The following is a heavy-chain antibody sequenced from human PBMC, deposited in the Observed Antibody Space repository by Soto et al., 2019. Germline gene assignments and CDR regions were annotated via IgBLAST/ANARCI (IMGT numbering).Heavy chain of an antibody. CDR3: ASSYGSGYRAFDY. D-gene: IGHD3-10*01. CDR2: INPILSMS. Sequence: QVQLVQSGAEVKRPGSSVKVSCKASGDTFTFYSINWVRQAPGLGLEWMGRINPILSMSNYAKRFQGRVTMTADKSTSTAYMELSILRSEDRTIYYCASSYGSGYRAFDYWGQGALVTVSS. V-gene: IGHV1-69*02. CDR1: GDTFTFYS. J-gene: IGHJ4*02.